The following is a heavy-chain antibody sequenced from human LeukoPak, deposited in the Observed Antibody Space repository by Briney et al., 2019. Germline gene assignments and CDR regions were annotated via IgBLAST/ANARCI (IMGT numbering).Heavy chain of an antibody. CDR3: AKDLAGFHSSGWYVPYYFDY. J-gene: IGHJ4*02. V-gene: IGHV3-7*01. D-gene: IGHD6-19*01. Sequence: SGGSLRLSCAASGFTFSSYWMSWVRQAPGKGLEWVANIKQDGSEKYYVDSVKGRFTISRDNAKNSLYLQMNSLRAEDTAVYYCAKDLAGFHSSGWYVPYYFDYWGQGTLVTVSS. CDR2: IKQDGSEK. CDR1: GFTFSSYW.